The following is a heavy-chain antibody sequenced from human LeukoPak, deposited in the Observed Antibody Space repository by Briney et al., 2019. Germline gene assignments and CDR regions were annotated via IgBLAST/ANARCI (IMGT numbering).Heavy chain of an antibody. CDR1: GGSISSGGYY. CDR3: ASSRTRSRYSSNIVDY. D-gene: IGHD6-13*01. CDR2: IYCSGST. J-gene: IGHJ4*02. Sequence: PSETLSLTCTVSGGSISSGGYYWSWIRQHPGKGLEWIGYIYCSGSTYYNPSLKSRVTISVDTSKNQFSLKLSSVTAADTAVYYCASSRTRSRYSSNIVDYWGQGTLVTVSS. V-gene: IGHV4-31*03.